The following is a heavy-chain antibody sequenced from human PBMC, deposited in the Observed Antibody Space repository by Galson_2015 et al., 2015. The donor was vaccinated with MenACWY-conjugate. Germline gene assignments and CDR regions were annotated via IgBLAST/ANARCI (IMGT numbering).Heavy chain of an antibody. D-gene: IGHD1-26*01. Sequence: SLRLSCADSRLTFGHYYMSWIRQAPGKGLEWISFTSSGGSQTNYADSVKGRFTISRDNVKNSLYLQMNSLKIDDTAIYYCARHSTDLSLDSWGQGTLATVAS. J-gene: IGHJ4*02. V-gene: IGHV3-11*06. CDR2: TSSGGSQT. CDR1: RLTFGHYY. CDR3: ARHSTDLSLDS.